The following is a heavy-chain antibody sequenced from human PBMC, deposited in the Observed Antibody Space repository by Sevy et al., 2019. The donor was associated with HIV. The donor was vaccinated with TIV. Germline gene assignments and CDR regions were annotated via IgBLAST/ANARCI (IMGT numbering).Heavy chain of an antibody. D-gene: IGHD5-12*01. CDR1: GFTFSRYW. J-gene: IGHJ4*02. CDR2: ITSDGNST. CDR3: ARDVGYGGYALDY. V-gene: IGHV3-74*01. Sequence: GGSLRLSCAASGFTFSRYWMHWVRQAPGKGLVWVSLITSDGNSTAYADSVKGRFTISRDNAKSTLYLQMNSLRAEDTAVYYCARDVGYGGYALDYWGQGTLVTVSS.